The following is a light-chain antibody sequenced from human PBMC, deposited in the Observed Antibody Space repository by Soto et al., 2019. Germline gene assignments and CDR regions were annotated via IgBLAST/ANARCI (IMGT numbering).Light chain of an antibody. J-gene: IGLJ1*01. CDR2: EGS. CDR1: SSDVGSYNL. V-gene: IGLV2-23*03. Sequence: QSVLTQPASVSGSPGQSITISFTGTSSDVGSYNLVSWYQQHPGKAPKLMIYEGSKRPSGVSNRFSGSKSGNTASLTISGLQAEDEADYYCCSYAGSSNVFGTGTKVNVL. CDR3: CSYAGSSNV.